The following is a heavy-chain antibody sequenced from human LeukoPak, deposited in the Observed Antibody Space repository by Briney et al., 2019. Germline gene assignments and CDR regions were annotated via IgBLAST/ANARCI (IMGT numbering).Heavy chain of an antibody. V-gene: IGHV3-23*01. D-gene: IGHD3-22*01. CDR3: AKKTPYYYDITGYSLED. Sequence: GGSLRLSCAASGFTFSNYAMNWVRQAPGKELEWVSGISGSSGGTYYADSVKGRFTISRDNSKNTVYLQMNSLRAEDTAIYYCAKKTPYYYDITGYSLEDWGQGTLVTVSS. J-gene: IGHJ4*02. CDR2: ISGSSGGT. CDR1: GFTFSNYA.